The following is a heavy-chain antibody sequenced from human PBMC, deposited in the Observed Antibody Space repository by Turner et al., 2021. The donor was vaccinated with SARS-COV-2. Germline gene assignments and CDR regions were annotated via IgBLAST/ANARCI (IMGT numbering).Heavy chain of an antibody. V-gene: IGHV4-31*03. D-gene: IGHD1-26*01. CDR3: ARDGMVVGAFDI. CDR2: NYYSGNT. CDR1: GGSISSGGYY. Sequence: QVQLQESGPGRVKPSQTLSLTGTVSGGSISSGGYYWGWIRQHPGKGLEWIGYNYYSGNTYYNPTLKTRVTISVETSKNQFSLRLNSVTAADTAVYYCARDGMVVGAFDIWGQGTMVTVSS. J-gene: IGHJ3*02.